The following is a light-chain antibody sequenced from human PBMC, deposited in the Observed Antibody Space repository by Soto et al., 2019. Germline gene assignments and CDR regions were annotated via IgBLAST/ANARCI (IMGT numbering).Light chain of an antibody. CDR3: QQYYSYPRT. CDR1: QSISSW. J-gene: IGKJ1*01. V-gene: IGKV1-5*03. Sequence: DIQMTQSPSTLSASVGDRVTITCRASQSISSWLAWYQHKPGKAPNLLIYKESSLESGVPSRFSGSGSGTEFTLTISSLQPDDFATYYCQQYYSYPRTFGQGTKVEIK. CDR2: KES.